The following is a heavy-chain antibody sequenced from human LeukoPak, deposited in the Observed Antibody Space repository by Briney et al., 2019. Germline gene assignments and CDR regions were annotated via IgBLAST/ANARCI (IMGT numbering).Heavy chain of an antibody. CDR3: ARDSGSYSADS. V-gene: IGHV1-46*01. CDR2: ISPRDVNT. J-gene: IGHJ4*02. CDR1: GYXFTNYR. D-gene: IGHD1-26*01. Sequence: ASVKVSCKASGYXFTNYRIHWVRQAPGQGLEWMGIISPRDVNTRYARKFQGRVTMTGDTSTSTVYMELSSLTSEDTAVYYCARDSGSYSADSWGQGTVVTVSS.